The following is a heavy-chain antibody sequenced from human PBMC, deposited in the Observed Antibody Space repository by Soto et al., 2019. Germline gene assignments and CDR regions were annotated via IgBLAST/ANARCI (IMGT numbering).Heavy chain of an antibody. Sequence: SVKVSCKASGGTFSSYTISWVRQAPGQGLEWMGRIIPILGIANYAQKFQGRVTITADKSTSTAYMELSSLRSEDTAVYYCARSYYDILTGRLYYYMDVWGKGTTVTVSS. D-gene: IGHD3-9*01. CDR3: ARSYYDILTGRLYYYMDV. CDR1: GGTFSSYT. CDR2: IIPILGIA. V-gene: IGHV1-69*02. J-gene: IGHJ6*03.